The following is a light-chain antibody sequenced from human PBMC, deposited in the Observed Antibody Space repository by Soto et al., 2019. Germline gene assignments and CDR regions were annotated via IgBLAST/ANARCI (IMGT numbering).Light chain of an antibody. Sequence: QSALTQPASVSGSPGQSITISCSGTGSDVGGYNYVSWYQQHPGKAPKVMIYDVSNRPSGVSNRLCGSKSGNTASLTISGLQAEDEADYYGSSYTSASTPLVFGGWTKLTVL. J-gene: IGLJ2*01. CDR3: SSYTSASTPLV. CDR2: DVS. V-gene: IGLV2-14*01. CDR1: GSDVGGYNY.